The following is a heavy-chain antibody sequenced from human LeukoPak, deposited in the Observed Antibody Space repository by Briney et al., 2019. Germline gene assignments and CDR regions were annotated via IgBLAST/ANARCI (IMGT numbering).Heavy chain of an antibody. Sequence: GGSLRLSCAASGFTFSNAWMSWVRQAPGKGLEWVGRIKSITDGGTTDYAAPVKGRFTISRDDSENTLYLQMNSLKTEDTAVYYCTTEAYWGQGTLVTVSS. J-gene: IGHJ4*02. CDR3: TTEAY. V-gene: IGHV3-15*01. CDR2: IKSITDGGTT. CDR1: GFTFSNAW.